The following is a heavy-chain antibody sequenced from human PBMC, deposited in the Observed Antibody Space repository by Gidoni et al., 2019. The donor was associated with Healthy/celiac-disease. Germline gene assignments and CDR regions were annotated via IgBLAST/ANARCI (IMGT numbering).Heavy chain of an antibody. Sequence: VQLQESGPGLVKPSQTLSLTSTHPGGPISCGSYYWSWIRQPPGKGLEWIGRIYTSGSTNYNPYLKSRVTISVDTANNQFSLKLSSVTAADTAVYYCARGGGHTTKHAFDIWGQGTMGTVSS. CDR1: GGPISCGSYY. CDR2: IYTSGST. CDR3: ARGGGHTTKHAFDI. V-gene: IGHV4-61*02. D-gene: IGHD2-15*01. J-gene: IGHJ3*02.